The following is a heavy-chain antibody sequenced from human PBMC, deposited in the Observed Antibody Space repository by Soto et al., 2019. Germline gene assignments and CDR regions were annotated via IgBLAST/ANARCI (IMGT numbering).Heavy chain of an antibody. CDR2: IIWHSVSI. CDR1: GFTFDSFA. CDR3: ARGDTRDS. Sequence: EVQLVESGGGLVQPGRSLRLSCAASGFTFDSFAMQWVRQAPGKGLEWVAGIIWHSVSIAYGDAVKGRFTISRDNAKNLVFLQMNSLTTEDTAFYYCARGDTRDSWGQGTLVTVSS. V-gene: IGHV3-9*01. J-gene: IGHJ4*02.